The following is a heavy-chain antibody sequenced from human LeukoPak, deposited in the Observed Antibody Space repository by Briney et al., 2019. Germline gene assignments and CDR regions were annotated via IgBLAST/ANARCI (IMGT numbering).Heavy chain of an antibody. CDR3: AKDGYSGYDVFDC. CDR2: INYSGGT. V-gene: IGHV4-59*01. CDR1: GGSITSYY. D-gene: IGHD5-12*01. J-gene: IGHJ4*02. Sequence: SETLSLTCTVSGGSITSYYWSWIRQAPGKGLDWIGYINYSGGTNYNSSPKSRVTISVDTSKNQFYLKLSSVTAADTAVYYCAKDGYSGYDVFDCWGQGTLVTVSS.